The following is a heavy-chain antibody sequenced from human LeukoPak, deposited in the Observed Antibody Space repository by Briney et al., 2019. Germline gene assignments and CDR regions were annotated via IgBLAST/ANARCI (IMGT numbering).Heavy chain of an antibody. CDR3: ASAPGSRSWYYFDY. D-gene: IGHD6-13*01. Sequence: ASVKVSCKASGYTFISYGISWVRQAPGQGLEWMGWISAYNGNTNYAQKLQDRVTMTTDTSTSTAYMELRSLRSDDTAVYYCASAPGSRSWYYFDYWGQGTLVTVSS. J-gene: IGHJ4*02. CDR1: GYTFISYG. CDR2: ISAYNGNT. V-gene: IGHV1-18*01.